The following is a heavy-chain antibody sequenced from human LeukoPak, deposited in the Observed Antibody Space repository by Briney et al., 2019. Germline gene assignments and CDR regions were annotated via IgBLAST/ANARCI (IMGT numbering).Heavy chain of an antibody. V-gene: IGHV3-30*02. CDR2: TRDDASKT. CDR1: GFTFRSYG. J-gene: IGHJ4*02. D-gene: IGHD2-15*01. Sequence: GGSLRLSCTVSGFTFRSYGMHWVRQAPGKGREWGAYTRDDASKTWYGGSVKGRFTISRDNSKNTLYLHMNSVRGEDTAMYYCANGDCRGGRCSSGAHWGQGTLVTVSS. CDR3: ANGDCRGGRCSSGAH.